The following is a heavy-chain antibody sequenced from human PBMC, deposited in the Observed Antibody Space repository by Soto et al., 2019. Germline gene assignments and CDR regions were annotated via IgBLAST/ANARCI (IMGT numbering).Heavy chain of an antibody. D-gene: IGHD6-6*01. CDR1: GGSISSSSYY. CDR2: IYYSGST. Sequence: SETLSLTCTVSGGSISSSSYYWGWIRQPPGKGLEWIGSIYYSGSTYYNPSLKSRVTISVDTSKNQFSLKLSSVTAADTAVYYCAREHPTDSSSDPPFDYWGQGTLVTVSS. CDR3: AREHPTDSSSDPPFDY. V-gene: IGHV4-39*02. J-gene: IGHJ4*02.